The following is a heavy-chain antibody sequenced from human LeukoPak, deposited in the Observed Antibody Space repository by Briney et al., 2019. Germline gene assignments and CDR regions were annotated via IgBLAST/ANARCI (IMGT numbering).Heavy chain of an antibody. CDR1: GGTFSSYA. V-gene: IGHV3-23*01. CDR3: AKDQGVYYDSSGYEI. Sequence: SCKASGGTFSSYAISWVRQAPGKGLEWVSAISGSGGSTYYADSVKGRFTISRDNSKNTLYLQMNSLRAEDTAVYYCAKDQGVYYDSSGYEIWGQGTMVTVSS. D-gene: IGHD3-22*01. J-gene: IGHJ3*02. CDR2: ISGSGGST.